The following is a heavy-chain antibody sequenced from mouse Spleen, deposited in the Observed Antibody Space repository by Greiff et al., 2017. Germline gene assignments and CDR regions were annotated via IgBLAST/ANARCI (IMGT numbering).Heavy chain of an antibody. V-gene: IGHV1-15*01. CDR3: TRKRTARAKGYYFDY. CDR2: IDPETGGT. J-gene: IGHJ2*01. CDR1: GYTFTDYE. D-gene: IGHD3-2*01. Sequence: QVQLKQSGAELVRPGASVTLSCKASGYTFTDYEMHWVKQTPVHGLEWIGAIDPETGGTAYNQKFKGKAILTADKSSSTAYMELRSLTSEDSAVYYCTRKRTARAKGYYFDYWGQGTTLTVSS.